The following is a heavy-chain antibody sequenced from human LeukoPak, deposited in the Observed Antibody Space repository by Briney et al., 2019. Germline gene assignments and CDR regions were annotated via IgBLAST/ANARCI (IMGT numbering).Heavy chain of an antibody. J-gene: IGHJ4*02. D-gene: IGHD5-18*01. CDR1: GFTFSSYE. CDR2: ISSSGSTI. Sequence: GGSLRLSCAASGFTFSSYEMNWVRQAPGKGLEWVSYISSSGSTIYYADSVKGRFTISRDNAKNSLYLQMNSLRAEDAAVYYCALSDTAMGDYWGQGTLVTVSS. CDR3: ALSDTAMGDY. V-gene: IGHV3-48*03.